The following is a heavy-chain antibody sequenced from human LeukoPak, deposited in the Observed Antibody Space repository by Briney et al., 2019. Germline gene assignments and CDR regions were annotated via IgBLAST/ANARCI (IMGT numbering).Heavy chain of an antibody. V-gene: IGHV3-48*03. CDR1: GFTFSSYE. CDR2: ISSSGTTI. CDR3: ARGSTYYYGMDV. Sequence: GGSLRLSCVASGFTFSSYEMNWVRQAPGKGLEGVSYISSSGTTIYYADSVKGRFTIFRDNAKNSLYLQMTSLRAEDTAVYYCARGSTYYYGMDVWGQGTTVTVSS. J-gene: IGHJ6*02.